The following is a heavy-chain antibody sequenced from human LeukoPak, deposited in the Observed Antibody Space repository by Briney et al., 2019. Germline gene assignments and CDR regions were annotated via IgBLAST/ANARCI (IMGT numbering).Heavy chain of an antibody. CDR3: ARDMAGTPYYYGMDV. J-gene: IGHJ6*04. Sequence: SETLSLTCTVSGGSFSSGSYYWSWIRQPPGKGLEWIGYIYYSGSTNYNPSLKSRVTISVDTSKNQFSLKLSSVTAADTAVYYCARDMAGTPYYYGMDVWGKGTTVTVSS. V-gene: IGHV4-61*01. D-gene: IGHD6-19*01. CDR2: IYYSGST. CDR1: GGSFSSGSYY.